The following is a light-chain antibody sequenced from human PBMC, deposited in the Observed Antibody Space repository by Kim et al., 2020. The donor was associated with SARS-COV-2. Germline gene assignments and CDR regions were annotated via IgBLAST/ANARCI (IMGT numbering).Light chain of an antibody. CDR1: QSVSSN. CDR3: QQYNKWPPWT. CDR2: GAS. V-gene: IGKV3-15*01. J-gene: IGKJ1*01. Sequence: APGESATLSSRASQSVSSNLAWYHQKPGQAPRLLIYGASTRATGVPARFSGNGSGTEFTLTISSLQSEDFAVYYCQQYNKWPPWTFGQGTKVDIK.